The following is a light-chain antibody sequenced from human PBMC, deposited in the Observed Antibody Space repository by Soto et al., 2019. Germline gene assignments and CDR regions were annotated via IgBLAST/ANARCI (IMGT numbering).Light chain of an antibody. V-gene: IGKV3-20*01. CDR3: QQYGSSPWT. Sequence: EIVLTQSPGTLALSPGXRATPSCRASQSVSSSYLAWYQQKPGQAPRLLIYGASSRATGIPDRFSGSGSGTDFTLTISRLEPEDFAVYYCQQYGSSPWTFGQGTKVDIK. CDR1: QSVSSSY. J-gene: IGKJ1*01. CDR2: GAS.